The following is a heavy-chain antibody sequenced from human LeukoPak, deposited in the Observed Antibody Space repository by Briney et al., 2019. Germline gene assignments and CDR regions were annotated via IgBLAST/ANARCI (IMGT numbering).Heavy chain of an antibody. CDR1: GGSFSGYY. J-gene: IGHJ4*02. CDR3: ARPYRRYCSGGSCPFDY. Sequence: SETLSLTCAVYGGSFSGYYWSWIRQPPGKGLEWIGEINHSGSTNYNPSLKSRVTISVDTSKNQFSLKLSSVTAADTAVYYCARPYRRYCSGGSCPFDYWGQGILVTVSS. V-gene: IGHV4-34*01. CDR2: INHSGST. D-gene: IGHD2-15*01.